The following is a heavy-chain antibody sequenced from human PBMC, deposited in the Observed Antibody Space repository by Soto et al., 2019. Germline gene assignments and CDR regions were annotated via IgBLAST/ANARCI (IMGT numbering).Heavy chain of an antibody. J-gene: IGHJ6*02. V-gene: IGHV1-69*12. D-gene: IGHD2-2*01. CDR2: IILIFGTA. CDR1: GGTFSSYA. Sequence: QVQLVQSGAEVKKPGSSVKVSCKASGGTFSSYAISWVRQAPGQGLEWMGGIILIFGTADYAKKFQGRVTMTADESTSKAYVELSSLGSEDTAVYYCAVHSSPRGYCSSTGSEGYYYGMDVWGQGTTVTVSS. CDR3: AVHSSPRGYCSSTGSEGYYYGMDV.